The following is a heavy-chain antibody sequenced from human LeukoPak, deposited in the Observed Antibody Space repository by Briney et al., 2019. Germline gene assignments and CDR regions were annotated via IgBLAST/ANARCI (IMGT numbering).Heavy chain of an antibody. Sequence: GRSLRLSCAASGFTFRSYGMHWVGQAPGRGLEWLAIIWYDGSNKYYADSVKGRFTISRDNSKNTLYLEMSSLRAEDTAVYFCARGGFGELDGHGMDVWGKRTTVTVSS. CDR2: IWYDGSNK. CDR1: GFTFRSYG. J-gene: IGHJ6*04. D-gene: IGHD3-10*01. CDR3: ARGGFGELDGHGMDV. V-gene: IGHV3-33*01.